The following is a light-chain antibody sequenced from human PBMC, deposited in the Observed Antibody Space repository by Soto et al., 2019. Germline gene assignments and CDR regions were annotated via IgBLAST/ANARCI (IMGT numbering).Light chain of an antibody. V-gene: IGKV1-5*03. CDR2: KAS. Sequence: DIQMTQSPSTLSASVGDRVTITCRASQSISSRLAWYQQKPGKVPKLLIYKASSLESGVPSRFSGSGSGTEFTLTISSLQPDDFATDYCQQYDSYSGTFGQGTKVEI. J-gene: IGKJ1*01. CDR3: QQYDSYSGT. CDR1: QSISSR.